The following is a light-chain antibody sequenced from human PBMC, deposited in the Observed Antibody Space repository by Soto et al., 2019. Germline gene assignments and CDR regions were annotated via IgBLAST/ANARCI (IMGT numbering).Light chain of an antibody. CDR2: STN. CDR3: VLYVGSGIWV. J-gene: IGLJ3*02. V-gene: IGLV8-61*01. Sequence: QAVVTQEPPFSVSPGGTVTLTCGLSSGSVSSGHYPSWYQQTPGQAPRTLIYSTNTHSSGVPDRFSGSILGSKAALTITGAQADDESDYYCVLYVGSGIWVFGGGTKLTVL. CDR1: SGSVSSGHY.